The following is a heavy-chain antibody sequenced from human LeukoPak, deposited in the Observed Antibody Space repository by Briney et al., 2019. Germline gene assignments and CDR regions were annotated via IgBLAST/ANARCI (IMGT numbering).Heavy chain of an antibody. Sequence: ASVKVSCRASGYTFTGYYIHWVRQAPGQGLEWMGWINPNSGGTNYAQKFQARVTMTGDTSISTAYMELSRLTSDDTAVYYCARKSRDGYNLFVYWGQGTLVTVSS. D-gene: IGHD5-24*01. CDR1: GYTFTGYY. CDR2: INPNSGGT. J-gene: IGHJ4*02. CDR3: ARKSRDGYNLFVY. V-gene: IGHV1-2*02.